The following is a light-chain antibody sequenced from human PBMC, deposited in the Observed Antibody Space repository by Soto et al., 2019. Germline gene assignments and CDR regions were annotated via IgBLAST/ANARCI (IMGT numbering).Light chain of an antibody. J-gene: IGLJ1*01. V-gene: IGLV3-9*01. Sequence: SYELTQPLSVSVALGQTARITCGNNNIGSKNVHWYQQKPGQAPVLAIYRDSNRPSGIPERFSGSNSGNTATLTISRAQAGDEADYYCQVWDSSTEVFGAGTKLTVL. CDR3: QVWDSSTEV. CDR2: RDS. CDR1: NIGSKN.